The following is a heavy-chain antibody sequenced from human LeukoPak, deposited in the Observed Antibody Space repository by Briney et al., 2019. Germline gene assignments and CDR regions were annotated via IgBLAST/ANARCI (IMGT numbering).Heavy chain of an antibody. Sequence: PSETLSLTCTVSGGSISSYYWSWIRQPPGKGLEWIGYIYYSESTNYNPSLKSRVTISVDTSENQFSLKLSSVTAADTAVYYCARVFYVWGSYRPLYAFDIWGQGTMVTVSS. CDR2: IYYSEST. V-gene: IGHV4-59*01. CDR1: GGSISSYY. CDR3: ARVFYVWGSYRPLYAFDI. D-gene: IGHD3-16*02. J-gene: IGHJ3*02.